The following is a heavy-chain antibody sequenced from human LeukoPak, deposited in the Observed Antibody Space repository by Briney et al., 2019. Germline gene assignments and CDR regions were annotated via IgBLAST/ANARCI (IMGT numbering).Heavy chain of an antibody. J-gene: IGHJ4*02. CDR3: ARAPEFSSGWLLDC. Sequence: SSETLSLTCSVSGGSISTYYGSWLRQSAGKGLEWIGRIHTSGSTNYNPSLKSRVTMSVDTSKNQFSLKVTSVSAADTGVYYCARAPEFSSGWLLDCWGQGSLVTVSS. V-gene: IGHV4-4*07. D-gene: IGHD6-19*01. CDR2: IHTSGST. CDR1: GGSISTYY.